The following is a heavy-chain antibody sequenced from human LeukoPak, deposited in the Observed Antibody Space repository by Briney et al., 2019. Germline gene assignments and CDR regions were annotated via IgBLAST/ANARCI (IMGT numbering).Heavy chain of an antibody. V-gene: IGHV1-18*01. D-gene: IGHD6-13*01. CDR3: ARDGVAAASFLDY. Sequence: GASVKVSCKPSGYTFYNYGISWMRQAPGQGLEWMGWISAYDGNTKYPQNLQGRVTVTTDTSTSTAYMELRSLRSDDTAVYYCARDGVAAASFLDYWGQGTLVTVSS. J-gene: IGHJ4*02. CDR1: GYTFYNYG. CDR2: ISAYDGNT.